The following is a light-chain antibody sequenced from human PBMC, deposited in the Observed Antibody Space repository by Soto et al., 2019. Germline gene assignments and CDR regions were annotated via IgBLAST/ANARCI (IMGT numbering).Light chain of an antibody. CDR1: SSDVGSYSL. Sequence: QSALTQPASVSGSLGQSITISCTGTSSDVGSYSLVSWYQQHPGKAPKLMIYEVSKRPSGVSNRFSGSKSGNTASLTISGLQAEDEADYYCCSYAGSSTPVVFGGGTKVTV. V-gene: IGLV2-23*02. J-gene: IGLJ2*01. CDR3: CSYAGSSTPVV. CDR2: EVS.